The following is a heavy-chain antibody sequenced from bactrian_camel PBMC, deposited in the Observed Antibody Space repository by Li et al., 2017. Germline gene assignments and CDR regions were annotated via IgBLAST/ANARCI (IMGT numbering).Heavy chain of an antibody. CDR1: GFVSSTRC. J-gene: IGHJ6*01. Sequence: VQLVESGGGLVQPGGSLRLSCAASGFVSSTRCMGWFRQAPGNEREGVAALNRGGGSTSYADSVEGRFTISRDNAGSTVYLQMNSLKIEDTAVYYCAACGVGSDFRYRGQGTQVTVS. CDR2: LNRGGGST. D-gene: IGHD1*01. V-gene: IGHV3S40*01. CDR3: AACGVGSDFRY.